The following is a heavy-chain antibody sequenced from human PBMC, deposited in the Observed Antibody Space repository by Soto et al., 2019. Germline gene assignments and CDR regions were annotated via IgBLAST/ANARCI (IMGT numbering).Heavy chain of an antibody. J-gene: IGHJ5*02. CDR1: GYTFTALY. V-gene: IGHV1-2*02. CDR3: TTLRLDP. Sequence: ASVKVSCKTSGYTFTALYMNWVRQAPGQGLEWMGWVNPNNGVTRYAQKFQDRVTMTRDTSLNTAYMELNRLTSDDTAVYYCTTLRLDPWGQGTLVTVSS. CDR2: VNPNNGVT.